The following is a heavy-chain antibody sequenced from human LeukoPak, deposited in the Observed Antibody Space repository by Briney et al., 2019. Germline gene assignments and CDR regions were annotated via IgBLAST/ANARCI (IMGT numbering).Heavy chain of an antibody. CDR3: GRCLYRFGSFYFDL. CDR2: IFSGAITKT. J-gene: IGHJ4*02. Sequence: SETLSLTCSVSGFSISSTSYYWGWLRQAPGNGVELIANIFSGAITKTNYKPGLKDRVAISADTSRNRFSLPLTSVTAEDTAVYYCGRCLYRFGSFYFDLWGQGSLVTVSS. CDR1: GFSISSTSYY. V-gene: IGHV4-39*01. D-gene: IGHD5-18*01.